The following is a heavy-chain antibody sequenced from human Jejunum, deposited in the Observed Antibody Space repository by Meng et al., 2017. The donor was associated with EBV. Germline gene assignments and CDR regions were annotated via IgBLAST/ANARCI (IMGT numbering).Heavy chain of an antibody. CDR3: ARRANGPRGWFVY. J-gene: IGHJ4*02. V-gene: IGHV4-59*01. CDR2: IYYSGSA. Sequence: QVQLQESGPGLVKPSETLSLTCTVSGDSISNYYWTWIRQPPGKGLEWIGYIYYSGSANHNPSLRSRVTMSRDTSKNQFSLKLTSVTAADTAVYYCARRANGPRGWFVYWGQGTLVTVSS. D-gene: IGHD6-19*01. CDR1: GDSISNYY.